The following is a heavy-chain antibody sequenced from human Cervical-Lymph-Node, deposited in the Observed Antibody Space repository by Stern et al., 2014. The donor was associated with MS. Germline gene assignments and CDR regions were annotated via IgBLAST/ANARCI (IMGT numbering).Heavy chain of an antibody. CDR2: IYTDGST. J-gene: IGHJ3*01. Sequence: EVQVEESGGGLIQPGGSLRLSCAAPGFTVSNNYMSWVRKAPGKGLEWVSLIYTDGSTYYAGSVKGRFTISRDSSKNKLFLQMNSLRAEDTAMYYCARAIFGVNTAAMAPDAFDSWGQGTMVTVSS. CDR1: GFTVSNNY. CDR3: ARAIFGVNTAAMAPDAFDS. D-gene: IGHD3-3*01. V-gene: IGHV3-53*01.